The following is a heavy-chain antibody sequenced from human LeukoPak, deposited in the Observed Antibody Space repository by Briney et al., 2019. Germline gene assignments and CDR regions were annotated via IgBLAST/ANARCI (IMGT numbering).Heavy chain of an antibody. J-gene: IGHJ4*02. D-gene: IGHD2-15*01. Sequence: GGSLRLSCAASGFTVSSNYMSGVRQAPGKGLEWVSVIYSGGSTYYADSVKGRFTISRDNSKNTLYLQMNSLRAEDTAVYYCARAGLGSADPMDYWGQGTLVSVSS. V-gene: IGHV3-53*01. CDR3: ARAGLGSADPMDY. CDR2: IYSGGST. CDR1: GFTVSSNY.